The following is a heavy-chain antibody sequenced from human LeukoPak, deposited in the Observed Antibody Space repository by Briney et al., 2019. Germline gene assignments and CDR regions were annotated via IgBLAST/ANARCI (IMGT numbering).Heavy chain of an antibody. Sequence: PSETLSLTCAVYGGSFSVYYWSWIRQPPGKGLEWIGEINHSGSTNYNPSLKSRVAISVDTSKNQFSLKLSSVTAADTAVYYCARGMRYCSGGSCYSPYNWFDPWGQGTLVTVSS. V-gene: IGHV4-34*01. D-gene: IGHD2-15*01. J-gene: IGHJ5*02. CDR3: ARGMRYCSGGSCYSPYNWFDP. CDR1: GGSFSVYY. CDR2: INHSGST.